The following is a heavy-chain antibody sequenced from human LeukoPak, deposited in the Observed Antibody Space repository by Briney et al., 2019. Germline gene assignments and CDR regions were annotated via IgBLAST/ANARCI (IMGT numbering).Heavy chain of an antibody. D-gene: IGHD3-10*01. Sequence: GGSLRLSCAASEFTFSSYGMHWVRQAPGKGLEWVSFIRNDGSNKYYADSVKGRFTISRDSSKNTLHLQMNSLRTEDTAVYYCAPLWFGESIVFDYWGQGTLVTVSS. V-gene: IGHV3-30*02. J-gene: IGHJ4*02. CDR3: APLWFGESIVFDY. CDR2: IRNDGSNK. CDR1: EFTFSSYG.